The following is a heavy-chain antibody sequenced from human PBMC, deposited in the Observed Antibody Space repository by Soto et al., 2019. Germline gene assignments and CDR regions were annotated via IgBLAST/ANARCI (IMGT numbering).Heavy chain of an antibody. CDR1: GFTFSSYA. J-gene: IGHJ4*02. D-gene: IGHD6-6*01. CDR3: AKDRTIASRNFDS. CDR2: ISGSVGST. V-gene: IGHV3-23*01. Sequence: PVGSLRLSCAASGFTFSSYAMSWVRQAPGKGLEWVSAISGSVGSTFYADSVKGRFTISRDNSMNTLYLQMNSLRAEDTAVYYCAKDRTIASRNFDSWGQGALVTVSS.